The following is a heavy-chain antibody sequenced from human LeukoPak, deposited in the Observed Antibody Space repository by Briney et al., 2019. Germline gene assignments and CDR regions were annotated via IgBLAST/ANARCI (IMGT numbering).Heavy chain of an antibody. CDR1: GYTFTSYG. D-gene: IGHD6-25*01. Sequence: ASVKGSCKASGYTFTSYGISWVRQAPGQGLEWMGWISAYNGNTNYAQKLQGRVTMTTDTSTSTAYMELRSLRSDDTAVYYCARDLSRDYRTGWLFDPWGQGTLVTVSS. CDR2: ISAYNGNT. V-gene: IGHV1-18*01. J-gene: IGHJ5*02. CDR3: ARDLSRDYRTGWLFDP.